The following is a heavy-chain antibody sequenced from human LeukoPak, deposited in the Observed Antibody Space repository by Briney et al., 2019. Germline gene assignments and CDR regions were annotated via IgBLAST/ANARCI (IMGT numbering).Heavy chain of an antibody. CDR2: IKAKTAGGTP. CDR3: TKRVKYGGTWDHFAD. Sequence: GGSLRLSCAASGFTFSDAWLSWVRQAPGKGLEWVGRIKAKTAGGTPDYAAPVKGRFTISRDDSKNTLYLQMNSLRVEDTALYYCTKRVKYGGTWDHFADWGQGTLVTVSS. J-gene: IGHJ4*02. D-gene: IGHD1-26*01. CDR1: GFTFSDAW. V-gene: IGHV3-15*01.